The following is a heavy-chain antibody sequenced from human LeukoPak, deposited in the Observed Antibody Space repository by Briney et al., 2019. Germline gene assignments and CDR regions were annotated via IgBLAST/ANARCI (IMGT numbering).Heavy chain of an antibody. CDR1: GGSISSYY. CDR2: IYYSGST. D-gene: IGHD2-2*01. V-gene: IGHV4-59*01. J-gene: IGHJ4*02. CDR3: ASGYCSSTSCYSSFDY. Sequence: SETLSLTCTVSGGSISSYYCSWIRQPPGKGLEWIGYIYYSGSTNYNPSLKSRVTISVDTSKNQFSLKLTSVTAEDTAVYYCASGYCSSTSCYSSFDYWGQGTLVTVSS.